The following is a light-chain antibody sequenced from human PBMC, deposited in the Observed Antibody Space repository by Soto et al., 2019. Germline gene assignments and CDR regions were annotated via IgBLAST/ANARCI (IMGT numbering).Light chain of an antibody. CDR1: QSISSY. J-gene: IGKJ2*01. CDR3: QQSHITPYT. CDR2: ATS. Sequence: DIQMTQSPSSLSASVGDRVTITCRASQSISSYLNWYQQKLGKTPKLLIYATSNLQTGAPSRFSGSGSETDFTLTISSLQPEDFATYYCQQSHITPYTFGQGTKLEIK. V-gene: IGKV1-39*01.